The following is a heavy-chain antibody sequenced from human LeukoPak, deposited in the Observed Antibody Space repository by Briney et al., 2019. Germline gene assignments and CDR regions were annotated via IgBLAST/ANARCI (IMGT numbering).Heavy chain of an antibody. V-gene: IGHV3-30*02. Sequence: GGSLRLSCAASGFTFSSYGMHWVRQAPGRGLEWVAFIRYDGSNKYYADSVKGRFTISRDNSKNTLYLQMNSLRAEDTAVYYCAREPGYYYDSSGYNWFDPWGQGTLVTVSS. CDR3: AREPGYYYDSSGYNWFDP. CDR2: IRYDGSNK. J-gene: IGHJ5*02. D-gene: IGHD3-22*01. CDR1: GFTFSSYG.